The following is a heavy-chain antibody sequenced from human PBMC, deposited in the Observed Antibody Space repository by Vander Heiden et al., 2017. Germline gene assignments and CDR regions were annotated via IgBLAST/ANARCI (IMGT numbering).Heavy chain of an antibody. CDR1: GCTFSTYA. V-gene: IGHV3-23*01. D-gene: IGHD3-10*01. CDR3: AKDRWFGESHNRFDS. Sequence: EVPLLESGGGLVQPGGSLRLPCSASGCTFSTYAISRVRQAPGKGLEWVSSMSGSGGSTYYADSVEGRFTISRDNSKNTLYLQMNSLRAEDTAVYYCAKDRWFGESHNRFDSWGQGTLVTVSP. J-gene: IGHJ4*02. CDR2: MSGSGGST.